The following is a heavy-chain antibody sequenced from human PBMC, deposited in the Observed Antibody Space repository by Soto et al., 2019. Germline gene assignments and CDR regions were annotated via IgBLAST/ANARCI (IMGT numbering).Heavy chain of an antibody. D-gene: IGHD2-21*01. J-gene: IGHJ3*02. CDR2: ISSSSSSI. V-gene: IGHV3-48*01. CDR3: ALAYRTSSGTDAFDI. Sequence: GGSLRLSCAASGFTFSSHSMNWVRQAPGKGLEWVSYISSSSSSIYYADSVKGRFTISRDNAKNSLYLQMNSLRAEDTAGEYCALAYRTSSGTDAFDISAQGTTVTVS. CDR1: GFTFSSHS.